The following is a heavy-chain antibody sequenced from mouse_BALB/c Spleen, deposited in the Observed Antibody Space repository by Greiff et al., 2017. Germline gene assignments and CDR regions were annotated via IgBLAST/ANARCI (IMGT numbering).Heavy chain of an antibody. J-gene: IGHJ2*01. V-gene: IGHV3-2*02. D-gene: IGHD2-2*01. CDR1: GYSITSDYA. Sequence: EVKLMESGPGLVKPSQSLSLTCTVTGYSITSDYAWYWIRQFPGNKLEWMGYISYSGSTSYNPSLKSRISITRDTSKNQFFLQLNSVTTEDTATYYCARLGGYGRAHFDYWGQGTTLTVSS. CDR3: ARLGGYGRAHFDY. CDR2: ISYSGST.